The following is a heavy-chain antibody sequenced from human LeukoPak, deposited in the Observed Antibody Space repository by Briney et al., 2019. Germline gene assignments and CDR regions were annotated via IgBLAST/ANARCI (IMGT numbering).Heavy chain of an antibody. Sequence: SETLSLTCTVSSDSISSGRYYWGWIRQSPGKGLEWIGSLYYSGTTYYNPSLKSRVTISVDTSKNQFSLKLSSVTAADTAVYYCARLGTRGRAYQLLKVAAFDIWGQGTMVTVSS. D-gene: IGHD2-2*01. CDR2: LYYSGTT. J-gene: IGHJ3*02. CDR1: SDSISSGRYY. V-gene: IGHV4-39*07. CDR3: ARLGTRGRAYQLLKVAAFDI.